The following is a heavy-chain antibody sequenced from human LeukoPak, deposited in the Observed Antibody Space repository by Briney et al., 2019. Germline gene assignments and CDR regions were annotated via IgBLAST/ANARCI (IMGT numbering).Heavy chain of an antibody. Sequence: GESLKISCKGSGYSFTSYWIGWVRQMPGKGLEWMGIIYPGDSDTRYSPSFQGQVTISADKSISTAYLQWSSLKASDTAMYYCALYPNCGGNSRPGMDVWGQGTTVTVSS. CDR2: IYPGDSDT. CDR3: ALYPNCGGNSRPGMDV. V-gene: IGHV5-51*01. CDR1: GYSFTSYW. J-gene: IGHJ6*02. D-gene: IGHD4-23*01.